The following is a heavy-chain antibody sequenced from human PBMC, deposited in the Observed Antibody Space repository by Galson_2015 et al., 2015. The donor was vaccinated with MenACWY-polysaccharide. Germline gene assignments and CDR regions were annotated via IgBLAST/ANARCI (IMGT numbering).Heavy chain of an antibody. CDR1: GFTFSSCA. D-gene: IGHD4-23*01. Sequence: SLRLSCAASGFTFSSCAMSWVRQAPGKGLEWVSGISGSGGTPYYADSVKGRFTISRDNSKNTLYLQMNSLRAEDTAVYYCAKRMTTVGAFDIWGHGTMVTVSS. CDR2: ISGSGGTP. J-gene: IGHJ3*02. CDR3: AKRMTTVGAFDI. V-gene: IGHV3-23*01.